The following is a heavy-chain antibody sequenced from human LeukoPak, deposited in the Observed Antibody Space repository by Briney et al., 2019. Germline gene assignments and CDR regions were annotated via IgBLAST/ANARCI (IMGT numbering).Heavy chain of an antibody. CDR2: VSGSGTIT. CDR1: GFTFSCYA. V-gene: IGHV3-23*01. J-gene: IGHJ5*02. Sequence: QPGGSLRLSRAASGFTFSCYAMSWGRQAPGKGLEWVSTVSGSGTITYYADSVKGRFTLSRDNSNNTLYLQMNSLRAEDTAIYYCAKGLGVGATASWFDPWGQGTLVSVSS. CDR3: AKGLGVGATASWFDP. D-gene: IGHD1-26*01.